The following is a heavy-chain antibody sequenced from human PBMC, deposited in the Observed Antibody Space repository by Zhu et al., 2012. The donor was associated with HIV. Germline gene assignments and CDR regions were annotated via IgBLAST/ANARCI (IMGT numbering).Heavy chain of an antibody. D-gene: IGHD6-13*01. CDR1: GGSISSGDYY. CDR3: ARARYSSSWSNDY. CDR2: IYYSGGT. J-gene: IGHJ4*02. Sequence: QVQLQESGPGLVKPSQTLSLTCTVSGGSISSGDYYWNWIRQPPGKGLEWIGFIYYSGGTYYNASLKSRLSISVDTSKNQFFLKLTSVTATDTAFYYCARARYSSSWSNDYWGQGTLVTVSS. V-gene: IGHV4-30-4*08.